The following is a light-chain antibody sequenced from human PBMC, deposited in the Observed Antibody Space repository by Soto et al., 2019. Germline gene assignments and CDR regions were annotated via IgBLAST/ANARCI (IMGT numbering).Light chain of an antibody. CDR2: CXS. CDR3: QQTYSATWT. Sequence: DLQLTPSPFSLSASIVDRVTITCRVSPSISSYLNCYQQQPGKAPKFXIDCXSSLQGGGPSRLSGSGSVTDFTLTISSLQPEYFAIYYCQQTYSATWTFGQGTKVDIK. J-gene: IGKJ1*01. V-gene: IGKV1-39*01. CDR1: PSISSY.